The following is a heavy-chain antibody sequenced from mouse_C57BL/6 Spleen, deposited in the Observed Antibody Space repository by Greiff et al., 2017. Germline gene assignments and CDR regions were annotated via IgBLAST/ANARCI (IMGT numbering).Heavy chain of an antibody. CDR1: GFTFSDYY. V-gene: IGHV5-16*01. J-gene: IGHJ3*01. CDR3: ARAWDGYNEGFAY. D-gene: IGHD2-3*01. CDR2: INYDGSST. Sequence: EVKLVESEGGLVQPGSSMKLSCTASGFTFSDYYMAWVRQVPEKGLEWVANINYDGSSTYYLDSLKSRFIISRDNAKNILYLQMSSLKSEDTATYCGARAWDGYNEGFAYWGQGTLVTVAA.